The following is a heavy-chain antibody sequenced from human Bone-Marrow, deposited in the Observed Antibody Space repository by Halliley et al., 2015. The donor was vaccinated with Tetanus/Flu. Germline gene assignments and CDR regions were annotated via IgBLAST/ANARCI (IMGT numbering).Heavy chain of an antibody. D-gene: IGHD3-10*01. J-gene: IGHJ6*02. CDR1: GFTFNYFS. V-gene: IGHV3-21*06. CDR2: ITSGSNYI. CDR3: ARDRGASDGFYGMDV. Sequence: SLRLSCTASGFTFNYFSLNWVRQAPGKGLEWVSSITSGSNYINYADSVKGRFTISRDNAKNSLYLQMNSLGAEDTAVYFCARDRGASDGFYGMDVWGQGTTVIVSS.